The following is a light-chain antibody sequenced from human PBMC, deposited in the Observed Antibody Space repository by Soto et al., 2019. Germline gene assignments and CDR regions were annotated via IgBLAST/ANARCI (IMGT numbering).Light chain of an antibody. Sequence: EIVVAPAPAPPAVSSGERATLSCRASQSVSSSYLAWYQQKPGQAPRLLIYGASSRATGIPDRFSGSGSGTDFTLTISRLEPEDFAVYYCQQYGSSPRTFGQGTKVDIK. CDR3: QQYGSSPRT. CDR1: QSVSSSY. J-gene: IGKJ1*01. CDR2: GAS. V-gene: IGKV3-20*01.